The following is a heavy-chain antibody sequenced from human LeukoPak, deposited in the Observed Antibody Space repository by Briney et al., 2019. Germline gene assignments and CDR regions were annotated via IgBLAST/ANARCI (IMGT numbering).Heavy chain of an antibody. J-gene: IGHJ4*02. D-gene: IGHD5-24*01. CDR1: GGSISSYY. Sequence: SETLSLTCTVSGGSISSYYWSWIRQPPGKGLEWIGYIYYSGSTNYNPSLKSRVTISVDTSKNQFSLKLSSVTAADTAVYYCARVKEEMATITAFDYWGQGTLVTVSS. CDR3: ARVKEEMATITAFDY. CDR2: IYYSGST. V-gene: IGHV4-59*01.